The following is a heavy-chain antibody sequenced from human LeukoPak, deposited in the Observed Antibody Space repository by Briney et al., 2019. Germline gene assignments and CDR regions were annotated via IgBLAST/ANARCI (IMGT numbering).Heavy chain of an antibody. D-gene: IGHD4-11*01. CDR1: GGTFSSYA. J-gene: IGHJ4*02. CDR3: YSNYEGYFDY. V-gene: IGHV1-69*13. Sequence: SVKVSCKASGGTFSSYATSWVRQAPGQGLEWMGGIIPIFGTANYAQKFQGRVTITADESTSTAYMELSSLRSEDTAVYYCYSNYEGYFDYWGQGTLVTVSS. CDR2: IIPIFGTA.